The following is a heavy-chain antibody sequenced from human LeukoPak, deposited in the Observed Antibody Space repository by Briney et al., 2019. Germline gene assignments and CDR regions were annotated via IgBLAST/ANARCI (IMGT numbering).Heavy chain of an antibody. V-gene: IGHV3-30*04. CDR3: ARDPSSGYYAVGMDV. CDR2: ISYDGSNK. J-gene: IGHJ6*02. D-gene: IGHD3-22*01. CDR1: GFTFSSYA. Sequence: GGSLRLSCAAYGFTFSSYAMHWVRQAPGKGLEWVAVISYDGSNKYYADSVKGRFTSSRDNSKNTLYLQMNSLRAEDTAVYYCARDPSSGYYAVGMDVWGQGTTVTVSS.